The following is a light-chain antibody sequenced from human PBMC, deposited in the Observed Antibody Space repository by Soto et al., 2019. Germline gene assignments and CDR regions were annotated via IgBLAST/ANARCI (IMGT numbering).Light chain of an antibody. CDR2: EVG. Sequence: QSALTQPASVSGSPGQSITISCTGTSSDVGSYNYVSWYQQHPGKAPKLMIYEVGNRPSGVSNRFSGSKSGNTASLTISGLQAEDEADYYCSSYTSSSTHFVFGGGTKVTVL. CDR3: SSYTSSSTHFV. CDR1: SSDVGSYNY. J-gene: IGLJ2*01. V-gene: IGLV2-14*01.